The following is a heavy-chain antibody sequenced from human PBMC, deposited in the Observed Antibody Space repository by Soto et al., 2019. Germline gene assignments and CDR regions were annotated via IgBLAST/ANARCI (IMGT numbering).Heavy chain of an antibody. CDR1: GFTFSTYS. D-gene: IGHD5-12*01. J-gene: IGHJ4*02. V-gene: IGHV3-23*01. CDR2: LSGGGINT. Sequence: VQLLESGGGLVQPGGSLRLSCAASGFTFSTYSMAWVRQAPGKGPEWVSGLSGGGINTFYADSVKGRFTISVDNSKNTVDLQMNSLRVEDTAVYYCAKWSGYGDEWDQGTLVTVSS. CDR3: AKWSGYGDE.